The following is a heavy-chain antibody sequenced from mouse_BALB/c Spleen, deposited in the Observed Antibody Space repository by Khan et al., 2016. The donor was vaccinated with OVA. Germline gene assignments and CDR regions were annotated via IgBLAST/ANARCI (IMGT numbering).Heavy chain of an antibody. CDR1: GYSFTSYY. J-gene: IGHJ3*01. CDR3: TKHGSNSWFAY. Sequence: IQLVQSGPELMKPGASVKISCKASGYSFTSYYIHWVKQSHGKTLEWIGFIDPSNGGSTFNQKFKGKATLTVDKSSSTAFMHLSSLTSEDSAVYYCTKHGSNSWFAYWGQGTLVTVSA. D-gene: IGHD1-1*01. V-gene: IGHV1S135*01. CDR2: IDPSNGGS.